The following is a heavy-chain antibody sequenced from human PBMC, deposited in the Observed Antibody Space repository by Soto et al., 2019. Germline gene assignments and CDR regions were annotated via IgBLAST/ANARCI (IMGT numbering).Heavy chain of an antibody. CDR3: ARDHEGFDF. V-gene: IGHV1-3*01. Sequence: GDSGKVSCKASGDTFTNLAVQWVRQAPGQSLEWMGLINAGNGITKYSQKFQGRVTITRDTSASTAYMELSSLRSEDTAVYYCARDHEGFDFWGQGTLVTVSS. CDR1: GDTFTNLA. J-gene: IGHJ4*02. CDR2: INAGNGIT.